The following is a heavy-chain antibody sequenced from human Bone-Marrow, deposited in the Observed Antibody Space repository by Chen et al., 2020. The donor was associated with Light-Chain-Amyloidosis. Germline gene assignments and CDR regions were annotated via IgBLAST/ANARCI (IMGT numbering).Heavy chain of an antibody. CDR1: GFTFSTYA. J-gene: IGHJ2*01. V-gene: IGHV3-64*01. D-gene: IGHD1-26*01. Sequence: EVQLVESGGGLVQPGGSLRLSCAASGFTFSTYAMHWVRQAPGKGLEYVSASTDNGGTTYYANSVKGRFTISRDNSKNTLYLQMGSLRVEDMAVYYCARDTLGTDWYFDLWGRGTLVTVSS. CDR3: ARDTLGTDWYFDL. CDR2: STDNGGTT.